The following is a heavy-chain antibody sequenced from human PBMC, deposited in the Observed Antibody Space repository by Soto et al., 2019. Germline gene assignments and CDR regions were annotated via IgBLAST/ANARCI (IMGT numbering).Heavy chain of an antibody. CDR2: INHSGST. CDR3: AREGFDY. V-gene: IGHV4-34*01. Sequence: SETLSLTCAVYGGSFSGYYWSWIRQPPGKGLEWIGEINHSGSTNYNPSLKSRVTISVDTSKNQFSLKLSSVTAADTAVYYCAREGFDYWGQGTLVTVSS. J-gene: IGHJ4*02. CDR1: GGSFSGYY.